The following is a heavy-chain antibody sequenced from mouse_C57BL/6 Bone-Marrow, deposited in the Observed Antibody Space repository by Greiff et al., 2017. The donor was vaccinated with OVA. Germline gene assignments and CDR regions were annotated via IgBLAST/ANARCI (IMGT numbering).Heavy chain of an antibody. CDR2: ISGGGGNT. CDR1: GFTFSSYT. Sequence: EVQLVESGGGLVKPGGSLKLSCAASGFTFSSYTMSWVRQTPEKRLEWVATISGGGGNTYYPDSVKGRFTISRDNAKNTLYLQMSSLRSEDTALYYCARSILFYYAMDYWGQGTSVTVSS. V-gene: IGHV5-9*01. CDR3: ARSILFYYAMDY. D-gene: IGHD1-1*02. J-gene: IGHJ4*01.